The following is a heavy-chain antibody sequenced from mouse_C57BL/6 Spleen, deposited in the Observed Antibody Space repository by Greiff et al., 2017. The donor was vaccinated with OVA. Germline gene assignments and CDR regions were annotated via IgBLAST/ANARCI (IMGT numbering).Heavy chain of an antibody. CDR1: GYTFTDYY. D-gene: IGHD2-3*01. J-gene: IGHJ4*01. CDR3: ARSRWEYAMDY. V-gene: IGHV1-26*01. CDR2: INPNNGGT. Sequence: VQLQQSGPELVKPGASVKISCKASGYTFTDYYMNWVKQSHGKSLEWIGDINPNNGGTSYNQKFKGKATLTVDKSSSTAYMELRSLTSEDSAVYYCARSRWEYAMDYWGQGTSVTVSS.